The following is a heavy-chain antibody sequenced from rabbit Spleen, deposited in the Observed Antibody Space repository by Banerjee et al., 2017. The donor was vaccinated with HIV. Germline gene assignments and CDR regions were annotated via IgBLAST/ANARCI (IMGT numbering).Heavy chain of an antibody. V-gene: IGHV1S40*01. D-gene: IGHD6-1*01. J-gene: IGHJ4*01. CDR1: GFSFSGSHY. Sequence: QSLEESGGDLVKPGASLTLTCTASGFSFSGSHYMCWVRQAPGKGLEWIACIYAGGSGTTYYASWAKGRFTISKSSSTTVTLQMTSLTAADTATYFCARLGHAGVTYGYGTGFKLWGPGTLVTVS. CDR3: ARLGHAGVTYGYGTGFKL. CDR2: IYAGGSGTT.